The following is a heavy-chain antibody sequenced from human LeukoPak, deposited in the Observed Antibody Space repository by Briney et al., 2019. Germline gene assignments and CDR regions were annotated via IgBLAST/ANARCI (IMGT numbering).Heavy chain of an antibody. J-gene: IGHJ4*02. Sequence: GRSLRLSCAASGFTFSSYAMHWVRQAPGKGLEWVATVKEDGSEKDYVDSVKGRFTISADSARNSLYLQMNSLRPEDTALYYCAKNSGWLQLGDWGQGTLVTVSS. CDR3: AKNSGWLQLGD. D-gene: IGHD5-24*01. CDR2: VKEDGSEK. CDR1: GFTFSSYA. V-gene: IGHV3-7*01.